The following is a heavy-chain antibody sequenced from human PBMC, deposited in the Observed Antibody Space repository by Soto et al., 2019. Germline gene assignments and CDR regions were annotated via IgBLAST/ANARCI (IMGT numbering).Heavy chain of an antibody. CDR3: ARGSSIAGLYYGLDV. CDR2: NYYSGIT. CDR1: GGSISSGGYY. J-gene: IGHJ6*02. D-gene: IGHD6-6*01. V-gene: IGHV4-31*03. Sequence: QVQLQESGPGLVKPSQTLSLTCTVSGGSISSGGYYWTWIRQHPGKGLEWIGYNYYSGITYYNPSLKSRVTISLDTSTNQFSLKLSSVPATDTAVYYCARGSSIAGLYYGLDVWGQGTTVTVSS.